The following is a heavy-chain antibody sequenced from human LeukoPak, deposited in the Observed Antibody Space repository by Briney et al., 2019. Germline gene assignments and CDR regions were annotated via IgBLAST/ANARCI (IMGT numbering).Heavy chain of an antibody. J-gene: IGHJ6*02. CDR1: GFTFSSYE. Sequence: PGGSLRLSCAASGFTFSSYEMNWVRQAPGKGLEWVSYISSSGSTIYYADSVKGGFTISRDNAKNSLYLQMNSLRAEDTAVYYCAKDDDSSGYYYYYYGMDVWGQGTTVTVSS. V-gene: IGHV3-48*03. D-gene: IGHD3-22*01. CDR3: AKDDDSSGYYYYYYGMDV. CDR2: ISSSGSTI.